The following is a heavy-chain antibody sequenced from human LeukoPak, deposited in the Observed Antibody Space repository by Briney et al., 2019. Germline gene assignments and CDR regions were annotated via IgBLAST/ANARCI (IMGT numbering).Heavy chain of an antibody. Sequence: PGGSLRLSCAASGFTFSSYSMNWVRQAPGKGLEWVSSISSSSSYIYYADSVKGRFTISRDNAKNSLYLQMNSLRAEDTAVYYCARDKIVGATKNDYWGQGILVTVSS. CDR3: ARDKIVGATKNDY. J-gene: IGHJ4*02. V-gene: IGHV3-21*01. CDR1: GFTFSSYS. CDR2: ISSSSSYI. D-gene: IGHD1-26*01.